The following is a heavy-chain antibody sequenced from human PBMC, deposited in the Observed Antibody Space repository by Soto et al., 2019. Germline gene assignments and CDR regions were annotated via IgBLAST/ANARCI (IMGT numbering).Heavy chain of an antibody. V-gene: IGHV1-46*01. D-gene: IGHD6-19*01. CDR2: IIPSDGRT. Sequence: QVQVVQSGAEVKRPGASVRISCKASGDSFTTYYIHWVRQAPGQGLEWMGIIIPSDGRTSYPLKFQGRVTLTRDTSTSTVYMDLIGLRTEDTGVDYCATEGMPLAGGLDDYWCQGTLVTVSS. CDR3: ATEGMPLAGGLDDY. CDR1: GDSFTTYY. J-gene: IGHJ4*02.